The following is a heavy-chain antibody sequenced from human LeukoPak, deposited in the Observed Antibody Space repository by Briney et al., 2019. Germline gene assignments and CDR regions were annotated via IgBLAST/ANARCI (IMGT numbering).Heavy chain of an antibody. CDR2: INVSGGST. V-gene: IGHV3-23*01. CDR1: GFTFSSYS. CDR3: AKVGGAVAEQYFQD. J-gene: IGHJ1*01. D-gene: IGHD6-19*01. Sequence: GGSLKLSCEASGFTFSSYSMSWVRQAPGKGLEWVSAINVSGGSTFYADSVKGRLTISRDNSKTTLYMKMNSWGAEETAVYSCAKVGGAVAEQYFQDWGQDTLVTVSS.